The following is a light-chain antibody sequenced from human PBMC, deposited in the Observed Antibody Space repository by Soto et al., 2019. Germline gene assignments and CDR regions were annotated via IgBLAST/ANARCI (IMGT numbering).Light chain of an antibody. Sequence: IQLTQSPSSLSASVGDRVTITCRASQSISTYLSWYQQKPGKAPKLLIYRTSNLQSGVPSRFSGGGSGAEFTLTISSLQPEDFATYYCQQSLPTPLTFGGGTKVEIK. CDR2: RTS. V-gene: IGKV1-39*01. J-gene: IGKJ4*01. CDR3: QQSLPTPLT. CDR1: QSISTY.